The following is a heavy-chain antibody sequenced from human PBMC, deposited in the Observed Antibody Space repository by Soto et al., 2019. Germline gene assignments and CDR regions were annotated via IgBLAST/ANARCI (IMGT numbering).Heavy chain of an antibody. Sequence: QVQLVESGGGVVQPGSSLRLSCAASGFTFSSYAMHWVRQAPGKGLEWVAVISYDGNDESYTDSVKGRFTISRDTSKNTLYLQMNRLRPEDTAIYYCAKDRTSHFWSAYFDSWGQGTLMAVSS. D-gene: IGHD3-3*02. CDR2: ISYDGNDE. CDR3: AKDRTSHFWSAYFDS. J-gene: IGHJ4*02. V-gene: IGHV3-30-3*01. CDR1: GFTFSSYA.